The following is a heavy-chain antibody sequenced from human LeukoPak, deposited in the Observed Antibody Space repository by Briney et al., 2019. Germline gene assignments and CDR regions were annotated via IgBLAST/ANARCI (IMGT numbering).Heavy chain of an antibody. Sequence: GGSLRLSCVVSGFTFNNYAMGWVRQAPGQGLDWVSAISDSGVTAYYADSVKGRFTISRDNSKSTLYLQMNSLRAEDTAVYYCANLNAPYWGNFDYWGQGTLVTVSS. CDR1: GFTFNNYA. CDR3: ANLNAPYWGNFDY. CDR2: ISDSGVTA. D-gene: IGHD3-16*01. V-gene: IGHV3-23*01. J-gene: IGHJ4*02.